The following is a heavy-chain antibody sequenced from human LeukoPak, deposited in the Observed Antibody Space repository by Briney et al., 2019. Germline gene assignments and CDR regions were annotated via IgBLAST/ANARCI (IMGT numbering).Heavy chain of an antibody. CDR3: ARDGDYYDSSGYLPGDY. J-gene: IGHJ4*02. D-gene: IGHD3-22*01. CDR2: INPNSGGT. V-gene: IGHV1-2*02. CDR1: GYTFTGYY. Sequence: ASVKVSCKASGYTFTGYYMHWVRQAPGQGLEWMGWINPNSGGTNYAQKFQGRVTMTRDTSISTAYMELSRLRSDDTAVYYRARDGDYYDSSGYLPGDYWGQGTLVTVSS.